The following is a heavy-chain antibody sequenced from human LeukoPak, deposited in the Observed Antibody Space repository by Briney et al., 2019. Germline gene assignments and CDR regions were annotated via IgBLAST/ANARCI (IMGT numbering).Heavy chain of an antibody. CDR1: GYTFTGYY. J-gene: IGHJ3*02. CDR3: ARGRHSSSSFAFDI. D-gene: IGHD6-6*01. Sequence: ASVKVSCKASGYTFTGYYMHWVRQAPGQGLEWMGWINPNSGGTNYAQKFQGRVTMTRDTSISTAYMELSRLRSDDTAVYYCARGRHSSSSFAFDIWGQGTMVTVSS. V-gene: IGHV1-2*02. CDR2: INPNSGGT.